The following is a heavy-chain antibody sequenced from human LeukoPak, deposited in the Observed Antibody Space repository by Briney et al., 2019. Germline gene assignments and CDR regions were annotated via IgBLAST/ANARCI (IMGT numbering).Heavy chain of an antibody. Sequence: GGSLRLSCAASGFTVNNNYMSWVRQAPGKGLEWVSSISSSSSYIYYADSVKGRFTISRDNAKNSLYLQMNSLRAEDTAVYYCAREGYCSSTSCYNDFDYWGQGTLVTVSS. D-gene: IGHD2-2*02. J-gene: IGHJ4*02. CDR1: GFTVNNNY. CDR2: ISSSSSYI. V-gene: IGHV3-21*01. CDR3: AREGYCSSTSCYNDFDY.